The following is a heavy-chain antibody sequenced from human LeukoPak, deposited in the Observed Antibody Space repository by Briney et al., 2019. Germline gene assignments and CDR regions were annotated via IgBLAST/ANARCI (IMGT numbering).Heavy chain of an antibody. CDR3: ARDRSDEYFQH. CDR2: ISWNSGSI. CDR1: GFTFDDYA. Sequence: GGSLRLSCAASGFTFDDYAMHWVRQAPGKGLEWVSGISWNSGSIGYADSVKGRFTISRDNAKNSLYLQMNSLRAEDTAVYYCARDRSDEYFQHWGQGTLVTVSS. V-gene: IGHV3-9*01. D-gene: IGHD3-3*01. J-gene: IGHJ1*01.